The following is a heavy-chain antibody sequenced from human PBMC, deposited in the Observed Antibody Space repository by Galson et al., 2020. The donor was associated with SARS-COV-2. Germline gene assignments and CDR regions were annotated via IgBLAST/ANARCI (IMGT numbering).Heavy chain of an antibody. D-gene: IGHD6-19*01. Sequence: ASVKVSCKASGYTFTSYGISWVRQAPGQGPEWMGWISAYNGNTIYAQKLQDRVTLTTDTSTNTAYMDLRSLTSDDTAVYYCARDEAVAGAFDYWGQGTLVTVSS. V-gene: IGHV1-18*01. CDR1: GYTFTSYG. J-gene: IGHJ4*02. CDR2: ISAYNGNT. CDR3: ARDEAVAGAFDY.